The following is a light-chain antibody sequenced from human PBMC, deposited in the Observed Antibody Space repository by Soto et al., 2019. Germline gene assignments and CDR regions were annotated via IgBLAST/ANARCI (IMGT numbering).Light chain of an antibody. CDR2: DAS. J-gene: IGKJ5*01. CDR1: QSVSSH. Sequence: EIVLTQSPATLSLSPGEGATVSCRASQSVSSHLAWYQQKRGQAPRLLIYDASSRASGIPARFSGSGSGTDLTLTISYLEPEDFAVYYCQQGGNWPLTFGQGTRLEI. CDR3: QQGGNWPLT. V-gene: IGKV3-11*01.